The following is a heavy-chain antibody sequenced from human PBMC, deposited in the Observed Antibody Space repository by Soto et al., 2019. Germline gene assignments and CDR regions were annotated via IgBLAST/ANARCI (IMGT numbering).Heavy chain of an antibody. V-gene: IGHV1-69*13. Sequence: ASVKVSCKASGGTFSSYAISWVRQAPGQGLEWMGGIIPIFGTANYAQKFQGRVTFTADESTSTAYSELSSLRSEDTAVYYCARGRMKDSGSYYPYYYGMDVWGQGTTVTVSS. CDR2: IIPIFGTA. CDR1: GGTFSSYA. CDR3: ARGRMKDSGSYYPYYYGMDV. D-gene: IGHD1-26*01. J-gene: IGHJ6*02.